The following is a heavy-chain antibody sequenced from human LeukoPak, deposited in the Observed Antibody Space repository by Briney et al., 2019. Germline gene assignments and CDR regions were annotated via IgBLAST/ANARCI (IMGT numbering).Heavy chain of an antibody. V-gene: IGHV4-34*01. CDR3: ARDTAMVTPYYGMDV. D-gene: IGHD5-18*01. Sequence: SETLSLTCAVYGGSFSGYYWSWIRQPPGKGLEWIGEINHSGSTNYNPSLKSRVTISVGTSKNQFSLKLSSVTAADTAVYYCARDTAMVTPYYGMDVWGQGTTVTVSS. CDR1: GGSFSGYY. J-gene: IGHJ6*02. CDR2: INHSGST.